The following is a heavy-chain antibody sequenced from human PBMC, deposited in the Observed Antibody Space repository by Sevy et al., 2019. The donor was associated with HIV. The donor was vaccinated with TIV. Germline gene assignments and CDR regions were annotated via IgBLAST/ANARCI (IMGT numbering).Heavy chain of an antibody. Sequence: SETLSLTCTVYGGSFSGYYWSWIRQPPGKGLEWIGEINHSGSTNYNPSLKSRVTISVDTSKNQFSLKLSSVTAANTAVYYCAIYYYYYGMDVWGQGTTVTVSS. CDR2: INHSGST. J-gene: IGHJ6*02. V-gene: IGHV4-34*01. CDR1: GGSFSGYY. CDR3: AIYYYYYGMDV.